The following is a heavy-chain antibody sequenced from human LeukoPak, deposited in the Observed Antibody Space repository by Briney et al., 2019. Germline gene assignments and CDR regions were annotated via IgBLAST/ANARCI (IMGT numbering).Heavy chain of an antibody. Sequence: GGSLRLSCVVSGLILSNYAMSWVRQAPGQGLEWVSAISDSGGSTYYADSVKGRFTISRDNSKNTLYLQMNSLRAEDTAVYYCAKEGYYSSGLEGFDPWGQGTLVTVSS. CDR3: AKEGYYSSGLEGFDP. V-gene: IGHV3-23*01. J-gene: IGHJ5*02. D-gene: IGHD3-22*01. CDR2: ISDSGGST. CDR1: GLILSNYA.